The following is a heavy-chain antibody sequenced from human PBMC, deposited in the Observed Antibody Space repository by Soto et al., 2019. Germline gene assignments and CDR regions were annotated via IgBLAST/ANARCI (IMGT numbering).Heavy chain of an antibody. D-gene: IGHD4-4*01. Sequence: QITLKESGPTLVKPTQTLTLTCTFSGFSLSTSGVGVGWIRQPPGKALEWLALIYWNDDKRYSPSLKSRLTIAKATSKNQVVLNMTNIDPVDTAPYFCARRPRYSNYVDYWGQGTLVTVSS. CDR2: IYWNDDK. V-gene: IGHV2-5*01. CDR1: GFSLSTSGVG. J-gene: IGHJ4*02. CDR3: ARRPRYSNYVDY.